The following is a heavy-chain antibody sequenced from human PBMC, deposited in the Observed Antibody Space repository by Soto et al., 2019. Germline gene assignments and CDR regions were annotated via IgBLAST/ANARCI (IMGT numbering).Heavy chain of an antibody. CDR1: GDSVAGNSDA. J-gene: IGHJ4*02. V-gene: IGHV6-1*01. D-gene: IGHD3-22*01. CDR2: TYYRSKWYN. Sequence: SQTPSLTGAISGDSVAGNSDAWNWIRQSPSRGLEWLGRTYYRSKWYNDYAVSVKSRITVTPDTSKNQFSLHLNSVTPEDTAVSYCAIAFPDYETRDSYLDLGVPGALVT. CDR3: AIAFPDYETRDSYLDL.